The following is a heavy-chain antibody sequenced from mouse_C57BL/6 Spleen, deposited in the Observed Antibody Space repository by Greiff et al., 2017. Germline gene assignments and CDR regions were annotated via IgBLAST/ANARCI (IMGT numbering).Heavy chain of an antibody. CDR2: IDPETGGP. V-gene: IGHV1-15*01. J-gene: IGHJ4*01. Sequence: VKLQESGAELVRPGASVTLSCPASGSTFPDYEMHWVQQTPVHGLEWIGAIDPETGGPAYNQKFKGKAILTADNSSSTAYMERRSLTSEDSAVYYGTRSKTAQASRGAMDYWGQGTSVTVSS. D-gene: IGHD3-2*02. CDR1: GSTFPDYE. CDR3: TRSKTAQASRGAMDY.